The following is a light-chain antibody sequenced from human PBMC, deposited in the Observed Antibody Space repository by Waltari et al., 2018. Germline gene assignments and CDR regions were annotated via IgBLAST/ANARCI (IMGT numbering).Light chain of an antibody. CDR1: SNDFATSNR. J-gene: IGLJ3*02. V-gene: IGLV2-18*02. CDR3: ASYTLGAALGV. CDR2: EVT. Sequence: QSALTQPPSVSGSPGQSVNIPCTGTSNDFATSNRASRYRQSPAAAPKLIIYEVTNRPSGVPDRFSGSKSGYTASLTISGLQAEDEADYYCASYTLGAALGVFGGGTKLTVL.